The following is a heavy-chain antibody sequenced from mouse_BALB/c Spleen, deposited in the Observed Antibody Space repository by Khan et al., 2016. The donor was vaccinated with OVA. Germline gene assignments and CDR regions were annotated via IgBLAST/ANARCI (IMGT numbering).Heavy chain of an antibody. D-gene: IGHD2-12*01. CDR3: SRLGSYEGTSFVY. Sequence: QVQLQQSGAELAKPGASVKMSCKASGYTFANYWMHWVKQRPGQGLDWIGYINPSTGYTDYNQKFKDKATLTADKSSSTAYMQLSSLTSEDSAVYYCSRLGSYEGTSFVYWGPGTTLTVSS. V-gene: IGHV1-7*01. J-gene: IGHJ2*01. CDR2: INPSTGYT. CDR1: GYTFANYW.